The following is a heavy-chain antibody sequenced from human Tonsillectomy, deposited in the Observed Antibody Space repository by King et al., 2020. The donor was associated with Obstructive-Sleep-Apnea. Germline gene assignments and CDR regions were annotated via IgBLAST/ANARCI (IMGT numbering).Heavy chain of an antibody. Sequence: VQLQESGPGLMKPSETLSLTCTVSGGSISSYYWSWIRQTPGKGLEWIWYIDYSGCTNYIPSLMSRVTISVETSKNQFSLKLSSVTSADTAVYYCARLVYYDSSGPVYYFDYWGQGTLVTVSS. CDR2: IDYSGCT. CDR1: GGSISSYY. J-gene: IGHJ4*02. D-gene: IGHD3-22*01. CDR3: ARLVYYDSSGPVYYFDY. V-gene: IGHV4-59*08.